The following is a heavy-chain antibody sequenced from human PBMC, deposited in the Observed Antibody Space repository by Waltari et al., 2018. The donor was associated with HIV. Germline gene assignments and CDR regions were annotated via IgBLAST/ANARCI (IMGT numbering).Heavy chain of an antibody. D-gene: IGHD3-9*01. CDR1: GFTFSNAW. CDR3: TTALRYFDWLPGTDYYFDY. V-gene: IGHV3-15*01. J-gene: IGHJ4*02. CDR2: IKSKTDGGTT. Sequence: EVQLVESGGGLVKPGGSLRLSCAASGFTFSNAWMSWVRQAPGKGLEWVGRIKSKTDGGTTDYAAPVKGRFTISRDDSKNTLYLQMNSLKTEDTAVYYCTTALRYFDWLPGTDYYFDYWGQGTLVTVSS.